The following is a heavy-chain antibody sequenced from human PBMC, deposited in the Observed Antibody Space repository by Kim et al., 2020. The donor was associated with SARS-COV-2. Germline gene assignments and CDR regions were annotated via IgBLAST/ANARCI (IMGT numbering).Heavy chain of an antibody. J-gene: IGHJ3*02. CDR2: IYSGGRT. V-gene: IGHV3-53*04. Sequence: GGSLRLSCAASGITVSSNYMSWVRQAPGKGLEWVSVIYSGGRTNYADSVKGRFTISRHNSQNTLYLQMNSLRAEDTAVYYCARLTQDEQTYYYDSSGPGLDSFDIWGQGTMVTVSS. CDR3: ARLTQDEQTYYYDSSGPGLDSFDI. CDR1: GITVSSNY. D-gene: IGHD3-22*01.